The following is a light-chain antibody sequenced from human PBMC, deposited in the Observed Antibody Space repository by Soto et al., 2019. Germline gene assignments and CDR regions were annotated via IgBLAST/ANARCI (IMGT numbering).Light chain of an antibody. CDR3: CSYAGSSPVV. CDR1: SSDVGGYNF. CDR2: DVS. V-gene: IGLV2-11*01. J-gene: IGLJ2*01. Sequence: QSALTQPRSVSGSPGQSVTISCTGTSSDVGGYNFVSWYQQHPGKAPKFMIYDVSERPSGVPDRFSGSKSGNTASLTISGLQAEDEADYYCCSYAGSSPVVFGGGTKLTVL.